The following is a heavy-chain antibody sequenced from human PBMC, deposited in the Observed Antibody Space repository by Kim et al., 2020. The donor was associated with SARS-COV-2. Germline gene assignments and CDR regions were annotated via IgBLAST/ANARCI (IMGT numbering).Heavy chain of an antibody. CDR2: ISGSGGST. V-gene: IGHV3-23*01. J-gene: IGHJ4*01. D-gene: IGHD3-22*01. Sequence: GGSLRLSCEASQFTFSTYAMAWVRQAPGKGLEWVSVISGSGGSTFYADSVKGRFSISRDNSENKVYLHMHSLRAEDTAIYYCAKDSDTSGYYYAYFDYWG. CDR1: QFTFSTYA. CDR3: AKDSDTSGYYYAYFDY.